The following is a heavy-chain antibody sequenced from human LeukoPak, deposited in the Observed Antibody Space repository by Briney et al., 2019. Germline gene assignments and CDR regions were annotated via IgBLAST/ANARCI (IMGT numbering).Heavy chain of an antibody. V-gene: IGHV4-34*01. D-gene: IGHD2-15*01. J-gene: IGHJ4*02. CDR3: ARARSEGWQRGFIDY. CDR2: INHSGST. CDR1: GGSISSYY. Sequence: PSETLSLTCTVSGGSISSYYWSWIRQPPGKGLEWIGEINHSGSTNYNPSLKSRVTISVDTSKNQFSLKLSSVTAADTAVYYCARARSEGWQRGFIDYWGQGTLVTVSS.